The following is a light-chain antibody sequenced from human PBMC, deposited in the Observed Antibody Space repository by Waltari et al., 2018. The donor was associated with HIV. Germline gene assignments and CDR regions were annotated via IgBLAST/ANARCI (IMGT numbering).Light chain of an antibody. CDR1: ALAPQY. J-gene: IGLJ1*01. Sequence: SYELKQPPSVSVSPGQTATITGSGDALAPQYGFWYQQKAGHAPLVMIYKDSERPSGIPERISGSSSGTTVTLTIREVQAEDEADYYCQSTDSSGSYVFGSGTKVTVL. CDR2: KDS. V-gene: IGLV3-25*03. CDR3: QSTDSSGSYV.